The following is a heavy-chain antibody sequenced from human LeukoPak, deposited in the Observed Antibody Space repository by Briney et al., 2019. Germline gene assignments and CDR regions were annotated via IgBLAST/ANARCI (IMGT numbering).Heavy chain of an antibody. Sequence: SETLSLTCTVSGGSISSYYWSWIRQPPGKGLEWIGYIYYSGSTNYNPSLKSRVTISVDTSKNQFSLKLSSVTAADTAVYYCARATFWSGYYHNWFDPWGQGTLVTVSS. D-gene: IGHD3-3*01. V-gene: IGHV4-59*08. CDR3: ARATFWSGYYHNWFDP. J-gene: IGHJ5*02. CDR2: IYYSGST. CDR1: GGSISSYY.